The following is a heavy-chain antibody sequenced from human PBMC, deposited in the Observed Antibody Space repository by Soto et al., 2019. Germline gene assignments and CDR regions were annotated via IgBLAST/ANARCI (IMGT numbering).Heavy chain of an antibody. CDR1: GFTFSSCG. D-gene: IGHD4-17*01. J-gene: IGHJ4*02. Sequence: PGGSLRLSCAASGFTFSSCGMHWVRQAPGKGLEWVAVISYDGSNKYYADSVKGRFTISRDNSKNTLYLQMNSLRAEDTAVYYCAKVPLTTVVTRTYFDYWGQGTLVTVSS. V-gene: IGHV3-30*18. CDR2: ISYDGSNK. CDR3: AKVPLTTVVTRTYFDY.